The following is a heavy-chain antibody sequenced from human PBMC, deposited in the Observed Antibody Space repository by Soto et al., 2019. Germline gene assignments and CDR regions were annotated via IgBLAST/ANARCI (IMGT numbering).Heavy chain of an antibody. Sequence: EVQQMESGGGLVQPGGSLRLSCAASGFTFSSHSTSWVRQAPGKGLEWVSLISGGGGTVYYADSVKGRFTISRDNSKNTLFVQMSSLRAEDTAVYYCAKAIRPVGPSRRSFDSWGQRIQVTVSS. CDR3: AKAIRPVGPSRRSFDS. CDR2: ISGGGGTV. CDR1: GFTFSSHS. V-gene: IGHV3-23*01. D-gene: IGHD1-26*01. J-gene: IGHJ4*01.